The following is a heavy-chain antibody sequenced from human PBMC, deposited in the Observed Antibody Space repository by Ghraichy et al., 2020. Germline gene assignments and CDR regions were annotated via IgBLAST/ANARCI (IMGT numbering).Heavy chain of an antibody. V-gene: IGHV4-4*02. D-gene: IGHD3-10*01. CDR3: ARDKAPLNYYGSGSYYLRENWFDP. CDR1: GGSISSSNW. J-gene: IGHJ5*02. CDR2: IYHSGST. Sequence: SETLSLTCAVSGGSISSSNWWSWVRQPPGKGLEWIGEIYHSGSTNYNPSLKSRVTISVDKSKNQFSLKLSSVTAADTAVYYCARDKAPLNYYGSGSYYLRENWFDPWGQGTLVTVSS.